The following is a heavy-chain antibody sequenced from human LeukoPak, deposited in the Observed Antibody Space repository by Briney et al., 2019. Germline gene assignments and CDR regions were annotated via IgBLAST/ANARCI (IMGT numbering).Heavy chain of an antibody. D-gene: IGHD6-6*01. CDR1: GYTFTSYG. CDR2: RSIYNGNT. Sequence: GASVKVSCKASGYTFTSYGISWVRQAPGQGLEWMGWRSIYNGNTDYKLQGRVTMTTDTSTNTAYMEVRSLRSDDTAVYYCARGGPFPSSSSSREYYLDYWGQGTLVTVSS. J-gene: IGHJ4*02. CDR3: ARGGPFPSSSSSREYYLDY. V-gene: IGHV1-18*01.